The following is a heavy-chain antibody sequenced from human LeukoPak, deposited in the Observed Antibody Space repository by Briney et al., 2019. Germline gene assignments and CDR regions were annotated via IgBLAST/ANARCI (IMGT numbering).Heavy chain of an antibody. CDR2: VKQDGSER. Sequence: PGGSLRLSCAASGFISSSYWMSWVRQAPGKGLEWVANVKQDGSERYYGDSVKGRFTISRDNAKNSLYLQRSSLRAEDTAIYYCARDVPLMGASKTIYFDYWGQGTLVTVSS. CDR1: GFISSSYW. CDR3: ARDVPLMGASKTIYFDY. D-gene: IGHD1-26*01. J-gene: IGHJ4*02. V-gene: IGHV3-7*01.